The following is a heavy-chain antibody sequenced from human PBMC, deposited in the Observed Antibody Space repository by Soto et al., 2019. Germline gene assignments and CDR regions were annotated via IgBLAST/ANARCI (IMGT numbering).Heavy chain of an antibody. J-gene: IGHJ4*02. V-gene: IGHV3-30*18. D-gene: IGHD1-26*01. CDR1: GFTFSNYG. CDR3: AKGLGVAWELPDY. CDR2: TSYDGNKR. Sequence: VGSLRLSCAASGFTFSNYGMHWVRQAPGKGLEWVAVTSYDGNKRYSADFVKGRFTISRDNSKNTLYLQINSLRAEDTAVYYCAKGLGVAWELPDYWGQGTLVTVSS.